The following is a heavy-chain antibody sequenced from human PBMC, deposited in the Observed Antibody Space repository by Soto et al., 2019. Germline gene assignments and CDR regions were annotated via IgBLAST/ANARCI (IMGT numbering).Heavy chain of an antibody. CDR1: GYTFTGYY. J-gene: IGHJ5*02. CDR2: INPNSGGT. Sequence: QVQLVQSGAEVKKPGASVKVSCKASGYTFTGYYMHWVRQAPGQGLEWMGWINPNSGGTNYAQKCQGWVTMTRDTSISTAYMELSRLRSDDTAVYYCARGSGYYLGWFDPWGQGTLVTVSS. CDR3: ARGSGYYLGWFDP. D-gene: IGHD3-3*01. V-gene: IGHV1-2*04.